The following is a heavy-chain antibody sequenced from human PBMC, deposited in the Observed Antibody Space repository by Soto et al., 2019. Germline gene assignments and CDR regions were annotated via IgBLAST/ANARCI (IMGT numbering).Heavy chain of an antibody. V-gene: IGHV3-13*01. CDR2: IGTAGDT. CDR3: ARAYDFWSGYYYDY. Sequence: GGSLRLSCAASGFTFSSYDMHWVRQATGKGLEWVSAIGTAGDTYYPGSVKGRFTISRENAKNSLYLQMNSLRAGDTAVYYCARAYDFWSGYYYDYWGQGTLVTVSS. D-gene: IGHD3-3*01. CDR1: GFTFSSYD. J-gene: IGHJ4*02.